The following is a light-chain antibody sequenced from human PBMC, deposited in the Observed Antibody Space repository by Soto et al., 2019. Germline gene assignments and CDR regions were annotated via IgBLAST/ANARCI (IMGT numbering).Light chain of an antibody. V-gene: IGKV1-39*01. CDR3: QQSYSTPRT. J-gene: IGKJ1*01. Sequence: DIQMTQSPSSLSAPVGDRVTITCRPSQSITSYLNWYQQKPGKAPKLLIYAASSLQSGVPSRFSGSGSGTDFTLTINSLQPEDFATYYCQQSYSTPRTFGQGTKVDIK. CDR1: QSITSY. CDR2: AAS.